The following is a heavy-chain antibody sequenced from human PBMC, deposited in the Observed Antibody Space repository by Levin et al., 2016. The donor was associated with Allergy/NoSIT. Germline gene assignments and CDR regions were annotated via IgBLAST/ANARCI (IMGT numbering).Heavy chain of an antibody. J-gene: IGHJ6*03. CDR2: IIPIFGTA. Sequence: SVKVSCKASGGTFSSYAISWVRQAPGQGLEWMGGIIPIFGTANYAQKFQGRVTITADESTSTAYMELSSLRSEDTAVYYCARGLLFWSGSRRPYYYYMDVWGKGTTVTVSS. CDR3: ARGLLFWSGSRRPYYYYMDV. CDR1: GGTFSSYA. V-gene: IGHV1-69*13. D-gene: IGHD3-3*01.